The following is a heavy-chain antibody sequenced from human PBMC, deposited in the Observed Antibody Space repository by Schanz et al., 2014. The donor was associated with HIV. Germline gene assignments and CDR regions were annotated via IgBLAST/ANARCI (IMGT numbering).Heavy chain of an antibody. J-gene: IGHJ5*02. CDR1: GGTFMTYA. Sequence: QVQLVQSGAEVKKPGSSVKVSCKASGGTFMTYAISWVRHAPGQGLEWMGGIIPMFGTTHYAQRFQGRVTISADESTSTGYMDLSNLRSDDTAVYYCATCLITIGCSSWGQGTLVTVSS. D-gene: IGHD1-1*01. CDR3: ATCLITIGCSS. V-gene: IGHV1-69*01. CDR2: IIPMFGTT.